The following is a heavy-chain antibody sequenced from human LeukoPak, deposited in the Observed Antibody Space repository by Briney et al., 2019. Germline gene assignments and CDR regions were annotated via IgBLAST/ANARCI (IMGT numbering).Heavy chain of an antibody. J-gene: IGHJ5*02. CDR2: IYYSGST. CDR1: GYSISSGYY. CDR3: ARARASSWFLA. D-gene: IGHD6-13*01. V-gene: IGHV4-38-2*02. Sequence: SETLSLTCTVSGYSISSGYYWGWLRQPPGKGLEWIGTIYYSGSTYYNASLKSRVTISVDTSKNQFSLNLKSVTAADTAVYYCARARASSWFLAWGQGTLVTVSS.